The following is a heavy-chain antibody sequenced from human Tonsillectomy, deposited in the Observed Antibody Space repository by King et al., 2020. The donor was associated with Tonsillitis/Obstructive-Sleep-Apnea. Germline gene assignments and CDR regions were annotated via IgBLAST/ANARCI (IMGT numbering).Heavy chain of an antibody. CDR1: GFTFRDYY. V-gene: IGHV3-11*06. Sequence: VQLVESGGGLVKPGGSLRLSCAASGFTFRDYYMSWIRQAPGTGLEWVSYISSSSGYTNYADSVKGRFTISRDNAKNSLYLQMDSLRAEDTAVYYCASHRGVAAPSMAYYFDYWGQGSLVTVSS. CDR3: ASHRGVAAPSMAYYFDY. J-gene: IGHJ4*02. D-gene: IGHD5-24*01. CDR2: ISSSSGYT.